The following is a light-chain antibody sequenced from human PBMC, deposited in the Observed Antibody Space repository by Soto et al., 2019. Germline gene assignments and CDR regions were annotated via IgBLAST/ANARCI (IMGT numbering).Light chain of an antibody. J-gene: IGKJ4*01. Sequence: EIVMTQSPVTLSASPGESATLSCRASQSVDNNVAWYQQKPGQAPRLLIVGSFARATGIPDRFSGSGSGTDFTLTISRLEPEDFAVYYCQQYGSSLALTFGGGTRWIS. CDR3: QQYGSSLALT. CDR2: GSF. V-gene: IGKV3-20*01. CDR1: QSVDNN.